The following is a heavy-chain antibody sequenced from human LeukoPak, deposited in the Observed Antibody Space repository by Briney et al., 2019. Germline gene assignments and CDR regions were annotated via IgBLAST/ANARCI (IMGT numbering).Heavy chain of an antibody. CDR1: GYTFTGYY. D-gene: IGHD3-10*01. CDR3: AILGGVRGTKRAFDI. J-gene: IGHJ3*02. CDR2: INPNSGGT. Sequence: ASVKVSCKASGYTFTGYYMHWVRQAPGQGLEWMGWINPNSGGTNYAQKFQGRGTMTRDTSNSTAYMELSRLRSDDTAVYYCAILGGVRGTKRAFDIWGQGTMVTVSS. V-gene: IGHV1-2*02.